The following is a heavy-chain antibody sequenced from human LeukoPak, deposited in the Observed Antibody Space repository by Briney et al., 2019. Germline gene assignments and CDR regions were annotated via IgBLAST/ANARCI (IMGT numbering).Heavy chain of an antibody. V-gene: IGHV1-2*06. CDR1: GYTFTGYH. Sequence: ASVKVSCKASGYTFTGYHIHWVRQAPGQGLEWMGRINPYSGDTNLAQKFQGRVTMTRDTSITTAYKDLSSLTPDDTAVYFCARDQGSLTRSWYTGYWGQGTQVTLSS. J-gene: IGHJ4*02. CDR2: INPYSGDT. D-gene: IGHD6-13*01. CDR3: ARDQGSLTRSWYTGY.